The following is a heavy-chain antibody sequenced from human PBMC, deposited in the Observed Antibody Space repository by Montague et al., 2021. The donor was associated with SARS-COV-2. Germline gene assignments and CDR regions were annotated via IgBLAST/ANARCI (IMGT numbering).Heavy chain of an antibody. CDR2: INHSGGT. D-gene: IGHD3-22*01. CDR1: GGSVSDYY. V-gene: IGHV4-34*01. J-gene: IGHJ5*02. Sequence: SETLSLTCAVYGGSVSDYYWSWIRQPPGKGLEWIGEINHSGGTNXNPSLKSRVTTSVDTSKNQFSLKLTSVTAADTAVYYCARGPRITMIVVVITDIWFDPWGQGTLVTVSS. CDR3: ARGPRITMIVVVITDIWFDP.